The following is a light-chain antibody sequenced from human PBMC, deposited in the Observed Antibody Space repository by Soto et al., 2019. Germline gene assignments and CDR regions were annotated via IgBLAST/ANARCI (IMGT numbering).Light chain of an antibody. J-gene: IGLJ1*01. CDR3: SSYRSGGTAYV. V-gene: IGLV2-14*03. CDR2: DVS. Sequence: QSVLTQPASVSGSPGQSITISCTGTSSDVGGYDYVSWYQQHPGKAPKLIIYDVSNRPSGVSNRFSDSKSGNTASLTISGLQAEDEADYYCSSYRSGGTAYVFGTGTKVTVL. CDR1: SSDVGGYDY.